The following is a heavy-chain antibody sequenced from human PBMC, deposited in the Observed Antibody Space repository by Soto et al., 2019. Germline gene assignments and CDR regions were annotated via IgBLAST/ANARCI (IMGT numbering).Heavy chain of an antibody. V-gene: IGHV3-15*01. Sequence: GGSLRLSCVASGFPFRTAWMSWVRQAPGKGLEWVGRIKSKIDGETTDYAAPVKGRFTMSRDDSKNTLYLQMNSLKTEDSAVYHCATLGIDLDYWGPGITVTVSS. CDR1: GFPFRTAW. CDR2: IKSKIDGETT. D-gene: IGHD6-13*01. J-gene: IGHJ4*01. CDR3: ATLGIDLDY.